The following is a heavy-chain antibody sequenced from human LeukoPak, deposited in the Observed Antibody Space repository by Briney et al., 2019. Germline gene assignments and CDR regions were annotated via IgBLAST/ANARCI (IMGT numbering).Heavy chain of an antibody. Sequence: SETLSLTCAVYGGSFSGYYWSWIRQPPGKGLEWIGEIDHSGSTNYNPSLKSRVTMSVDTSKNQFSLKLSSVTAADTAVYYCARGEYCSSTSCYDRHWFDPWGQGTLVTVSS. J-gene: IGHJ5*02. CDR1: GGSFSGYY. CDR3: ARGEYCSSTSCYDRHWFDP. V-gene: IGHV4-34*01. D-gene: IGHD2-2*01. CDR2: IDHSGST.